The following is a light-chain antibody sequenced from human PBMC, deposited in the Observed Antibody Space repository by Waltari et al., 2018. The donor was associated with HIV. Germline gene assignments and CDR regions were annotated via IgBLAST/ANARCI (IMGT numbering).Light chain of an antibody. V-gene: IGLV1-47*01. CDR3: AAWDDSLRGVL. CDR2: RNH. CDR1: SSHIGPKY. Sequence: QSVLTQPPSASGTPVPRVTISCSGSSSHIGPKYVQWYQQLPGTTPKLLIDRNHQRHSGVPDRFSGSKSGTSASLAISGLRSEHEADYYCAAWDDSLRGVLFGGGTKLTVL. J-gene: IGLJ2*01.